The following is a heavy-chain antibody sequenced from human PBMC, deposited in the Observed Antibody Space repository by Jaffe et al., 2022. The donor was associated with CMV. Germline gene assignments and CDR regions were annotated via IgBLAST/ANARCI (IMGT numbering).Heavy chain of an antibody. V-gene: IGHV4-34*01. CDR3: AGGISGLIAARRRSTNYYGMDV. D-gene: IGHD6-6*01. J-gene: IGHJ6*02. CDR1: GGSFSGYY. CDR2: INHSGST. Sequence: QVQLQQWGAGLLKPSETLSLTCAVYGGSFSGYYWSWIRQPPGKGLEWIGEINHSGSTNYNPSLKSRVTISVDTSKNQFSLKLSSVTAADTAVYYCAGGISGLIAARRRSTNYYGMDVWGQGTTVTVSS.